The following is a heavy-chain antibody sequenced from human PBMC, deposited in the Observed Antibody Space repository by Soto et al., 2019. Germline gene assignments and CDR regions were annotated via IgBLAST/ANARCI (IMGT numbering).Heavy chain of an antibody. CDR2: IRSKAYGGTT. D-gene: IGHD2-2*01. Sequence: GGSLRLSCTASGFTFGDYAMSWFRQAPGKGLEWVGFIRSKAYGGTTEYAASVKGRFTISRDDSKSIAYLQMNSLKTEDTAVYYCTRDRPIVLVPAATSDYSGMDVWGQRTTVTVSS. J-gene: IGHJ6*02. CDR3: TRDRPIVLVPAATSDYSGMDV. V-gene: IGHV3-49*03. CDR1: GFTFGDYA.